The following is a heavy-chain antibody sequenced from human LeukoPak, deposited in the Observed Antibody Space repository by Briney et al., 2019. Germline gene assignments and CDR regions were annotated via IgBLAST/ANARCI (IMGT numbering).Heavy chain of an antibody. Sequence: ASVKVSCKASGGTFSSYAISWVRQAPGQGLEWMGWISAYNGNTNYAQKLQGRVTMTTDTSTSTAYMELRSLRSDDTAVYYCARLVAAAGFDYWGQGTLVTVSS. V-gene: IGHV1-18*01. CDR3: ARLVAAAGFDY. CDR2: ISAYNGNT. D-gene: IGHD6-13*01. J-gene: IGHJ4*02. CDR1: GGTFSSYA.